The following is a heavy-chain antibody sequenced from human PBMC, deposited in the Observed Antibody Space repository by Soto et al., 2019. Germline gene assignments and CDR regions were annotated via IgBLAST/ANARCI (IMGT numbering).Heavy chain of an antibody. CDR1: GVTFRGYA. CDR3: ARAYQLTYYFDD. D-gene: IGHD3-9*01. J-gene: IGHJ4*02. Sequence: GGSLRLSCAGSGVTFRGYAVHWVRQTPGKGLEWVTVISDDGSKTYYADSVKGRFSVSRDDSMNMVFPQMSSLRSEDTAVYHCARAYQLTYYFDDWGPGTPVTVSS. CDR2: ISDDGSKT. V-gene: IGHV3-30*14.